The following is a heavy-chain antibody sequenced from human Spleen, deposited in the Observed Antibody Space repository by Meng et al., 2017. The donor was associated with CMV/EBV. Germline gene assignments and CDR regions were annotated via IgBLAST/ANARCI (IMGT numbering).Heavy chain of an antibody. CDR1: GFTFTHYF. J-gene: IGHJ6*02. D-gene: IGHD2-15*01. CDR3: ARVKRYCTGGSCSSTGYYGMDV. CDR2: INPNSGGT. Sequence: ASVKVSCKTSGFTFTHYFYHWVRQAPGHGLEWMGWINPNSGGTNYAQKFQGRVTMTGDTSITTGYMELSRLRSDDMAVYYCARVKRYCTGGSCSSTGYYGMDVWGQGTTVTVSS. V-gene: IGHV1-2*02.